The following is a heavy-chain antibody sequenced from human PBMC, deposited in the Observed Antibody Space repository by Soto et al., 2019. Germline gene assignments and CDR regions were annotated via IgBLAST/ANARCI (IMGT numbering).Heavy chain of an antibody. CDR3: AKDQHNWNYEAYYGMDV. V-gene: IGHV3-30*18. Sequence: QMQLVESGGGVVQPGRSLRLSCAASGFTFSSYGMHWVRQAPGKGLEWVAVISYDGSNKYYADSVKGRFTISRDNSKNTLYLQMNSLRAEDTAVYYCAKDQHNWNYEAYYGMDVWGQGTTVTVSS. D-gene: IGHD1-7*01. J-gene: IGHJ6*02. CDR2: ISYDGSNK. CDR1: GFTFSSYG.